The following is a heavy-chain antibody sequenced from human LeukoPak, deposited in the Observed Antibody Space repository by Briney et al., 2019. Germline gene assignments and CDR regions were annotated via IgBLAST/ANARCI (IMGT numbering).Heavy chain of an antibody. D-gene: IGHD4-11*01. CDR3: ARDRDDYSNYVVSDY. J-gene: IGHJ4*02. Sequence: PSETLSLTCTVSGGSISSYYWSWIRQTPGKGLEWIGYIYYSGSTNYNPSLKSRVTISVDTSKNQVSLKLSSVTAADTAVYYCARDRDDYSNYVVSDYWGQGTLVTVSS. CDR1: GGSISSYY. CDR2: IYYSGST. V-gene: IGHV4-59*01.